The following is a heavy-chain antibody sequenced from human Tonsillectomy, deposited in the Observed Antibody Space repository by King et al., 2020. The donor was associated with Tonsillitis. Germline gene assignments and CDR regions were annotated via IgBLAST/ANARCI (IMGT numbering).Heavy chain of an antibody. CDR2: IYYSGST. V-gene: IGHV4-59*08. CDR3: ARTITIFGVVIEYYFDY. Sequence: VQLQESGPGLVKPSETMSLTCTVSGGSISSYYWSWIRQPPGKGLEGIGYIYYSGSTNYNPSLKSRVTISVDTSKNQFSLKLSSVTAADTAVYYCARTITIFGVVIEYYFDYWGQGTLVTVSS. J-gene: IGHJ4*02. D-gene: IGHD3-3*01. CDR1: GGSISSYY.